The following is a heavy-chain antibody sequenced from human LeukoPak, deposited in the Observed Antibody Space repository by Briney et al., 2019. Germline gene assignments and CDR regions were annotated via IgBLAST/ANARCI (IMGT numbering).Heavy chain of an antibody. V-gene: IGHV3-9*01. D-gene: IGHD1-20*01. CDR1: GFTFDDYA. J-gene: IGHJ5*02. CDR2: ISWNSGSI. Sequence: GGSLRLSCAASGFTFDDYAMHWVRQAPGKGLEWVSGISWNSGSIGYADSVKGRFTISRDNAKNSLYLQMNSLRAEDTALYYCAKDLTGTTNGWFDPWGQGTLVTVSS. CDR3: AKDLTGTTNGWFDP.